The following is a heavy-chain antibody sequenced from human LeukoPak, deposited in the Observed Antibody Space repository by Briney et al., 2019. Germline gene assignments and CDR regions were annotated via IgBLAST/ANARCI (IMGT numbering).Heavy chain of an antibody. CDR3: ARIIAGPDYFDS. CDR1: GFSLSTSKMC. V-gene: IGHV2-70*11. CDR2: IDWDDDE. J-gene: IGHJ4*02. Sequence: SGPTLVNPTQTLTLTCTFSGFSLSTSKMCVNFIRQPPGKALEWLARIDWDDDEYYSTSLRPRLTISKDTSKNQVVLTMTNMDPVDTATYYCARIIAGPDYFDSWGQGTLVTVSS. D-gene: IGHD2-21*01.